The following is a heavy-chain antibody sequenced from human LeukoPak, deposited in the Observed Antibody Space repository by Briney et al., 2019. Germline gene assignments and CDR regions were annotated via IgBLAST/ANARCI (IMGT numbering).Heavy chain of an antibody. CDR2: TYYRSKWYN. J-gene: IGHJ3*02. Sequence: SQTLSLTCAISGDSVSSNSAAWNWIRQSPSRGLEWLGRTYYRSKWYNNYAVSVKSRITINPDTSKNQFSLQLDSVTAADTAVYYCARLRPRYDSNGYSTSYEAFDIWGQGTVVTVSS. CDR3: ARLRPRYDSNGYSTSYEAFDI. D-gene: IGHD3-22*01. CDR1: GDSVSSNSAA. V-gene: IGHV6-1*01.